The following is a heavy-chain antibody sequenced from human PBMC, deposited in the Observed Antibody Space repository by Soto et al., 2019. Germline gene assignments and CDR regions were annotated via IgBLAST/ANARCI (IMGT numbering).Heavy chain of an antibody. V-gene: IGHV3-23*01. CDR3: ANTPGWYSSGWYGLGAFDI. CDR2: ISGSGGST. CDR1: GFTFSSYA. D-gene: IGHD6-19*01. Sequence: EVQLLESGGGLVQPGGSLRLSCAASGFTFSSYAMSWVRQAPGKGLEWVSAISGSGGSTYYADSVKGRFTISRDNSKNTLYLQMNSLRAEDTAVYYCANTPGWYSSGWYGLGAFDIWGQGTMVTVSS. J-gene: IGHJ3*02.